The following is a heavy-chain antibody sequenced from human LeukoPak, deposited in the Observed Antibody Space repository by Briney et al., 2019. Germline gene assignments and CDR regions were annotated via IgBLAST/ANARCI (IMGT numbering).Heavy chain of an antibody. V-gene: IGHV4-39*01. CDR2: ISDRGIT. Sequence: SETLSLTCTVSGGSISTSGYYWGWIRQPPGKGLEWIGTISDRGITHYNPSLKSRVTISVDTSKNQFSLKLSSVTAADTAVYYCARLIPTSLSSGYYFSPNYFDYWGQGTLVSVSS. CDR1: GGSISTSGYY. CDR3: ARLIPTSLSSGYYFSPNYFDY. J-gene: IGHJ4*02. D-gene: IGHD3-22*01.